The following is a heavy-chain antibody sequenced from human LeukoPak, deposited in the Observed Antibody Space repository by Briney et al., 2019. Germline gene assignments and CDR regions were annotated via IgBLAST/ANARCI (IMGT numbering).Heavy chain of an antibody. V-gene: IGHV3-23*01. CDR3: AKDREVRGYYGLDV. J-gene: IGHJ6*02. Sequence: PGGSLRLSCAASGFTFTSYSMTWVRQAPGKGLEWVSAISASGGNTYSAGSVEGRFTISRDNSKNTVYLQMNSLTAEDTAVYYCAKDREVRGYYGLDVWGQGTTVTVSS. CDR2: ISASGGNT. D-gene: IGHD3-10*01. CDR1: GFTFTSYS.